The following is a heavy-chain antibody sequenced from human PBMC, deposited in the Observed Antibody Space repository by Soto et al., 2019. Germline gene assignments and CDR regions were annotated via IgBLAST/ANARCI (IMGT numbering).Heavy chain of an antibody. CDR2: IYYSGST. J-gene: IGHJ4*02. CDR1: GGSISSGGYY. D-gene: IGHD2-15*01. V-gene: IGHV4-31*03. CDR3: ARDRGGGSPWYY. Sequence: QVQLQESGPGLVMPSQTMSLTCTVSGGSISSGGYYWSWIRQHPGKGLEWIGYIYYSGSTYYNPSLKSRVTISVDTSKNQFSLKLSSVTAADTAVYYCARDRGGGSPWYYWGQGTLVTVSS.